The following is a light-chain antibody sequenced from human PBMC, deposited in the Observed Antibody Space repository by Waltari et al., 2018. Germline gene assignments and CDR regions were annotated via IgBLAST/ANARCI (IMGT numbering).Light chain of an antibody. J-gene: IGKJ3*01. CDR2: LGS. CDR1: QSLLHSNGYNY. CDR3: MQVLQPPFT. Sequence: DIVMTQSPLSLPVTPGEPASISCRSSQSLLHSNGYNYLDWYLQKPGQAPQLLIYLGSNRASGVPDRFSGSGSGTDFSLKISRVEAEDVGVYYCMQVLQPPFTFGPGTKVEIK. V-gene: IGKV2-28*01.